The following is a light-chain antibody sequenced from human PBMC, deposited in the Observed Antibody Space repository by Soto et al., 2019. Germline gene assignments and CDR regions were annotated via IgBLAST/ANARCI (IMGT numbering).Light chain of an antibody. Sequence: QSALTQPASVSGSPGQSITISCTGTSSDVGGYNYVSWYQQHPGKAPKLMLYDVSNRPSGVSNRFSGSKSGNTASLTISGLQAEDEADYYCSSYTSSSTARVFGTGTKDTVL. V-gene: IGLV2-14*01. CDR1: SSDVGGYNY. J-gene: IGLJ1*01. CDR3: SSYTSSSTARV. CDR2: DVS.